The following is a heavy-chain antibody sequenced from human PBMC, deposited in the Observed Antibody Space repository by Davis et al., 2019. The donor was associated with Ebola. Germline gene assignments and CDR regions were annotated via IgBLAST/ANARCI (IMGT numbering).Heavy chain of an antibody. Sequence: MPSETLSLTCTVSGGSISSYYWSWIRRPPGKGLEWIGYIYYSGSTNYNPSLKSRVTISVDTSKNQFSLKLSSVTAADTAVYYCAREAWYYYNSSGYYPRWFDPWGQGTLVTVSS. CDR3: AREAWYYYNSSGYYPRWFDP. V-gene: IGHV4-59*01. J-gene: IGHJ5*02. D-gene: IGHD3-22*01. CDR2: IYYSGST. CDR1: GGSISSYY.